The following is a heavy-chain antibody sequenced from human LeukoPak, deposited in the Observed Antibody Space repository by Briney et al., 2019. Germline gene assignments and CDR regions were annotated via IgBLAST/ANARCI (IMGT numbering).Heavy chain of an antibody. CDR1: GYTFTGYY. CDR2: INPNSGGT. Sequence: ASVKVSCKASGYTFTGYYMHWVRQAPGQGLEWMGWINPNSGGTNYAQKFQGRVTMTRDTSISTAYMELSRLRSDDTAVYYCARASVLAAVSDYWGQGTLVTVSS. CDR3: ARASVLAAVSDY. J-gene: IGHJ4*02. V-gene: IGHV1-2*02. D-gene: IGHD6-13*01.